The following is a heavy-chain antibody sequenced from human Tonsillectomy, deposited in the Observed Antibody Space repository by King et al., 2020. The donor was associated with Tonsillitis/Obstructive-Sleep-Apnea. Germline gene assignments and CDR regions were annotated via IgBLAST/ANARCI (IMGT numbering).Heavy chain of an antibody. CDR3: ARDYTIFGVADAFDI. Sequence: VQLVESGGGVVQPGRSLRLSCAASGFTFSSYAMHWVRQAPGKGLEWVAVISYDGSNKYYADSVKGRFTISRDNSKNTLYLQMNSLRAEDTAVYYCARDYTIFGVADAFDIWGQGTMVTVSS. V-gene: IGHV3-30*04. J-gene: IGHJ3*02. D-gene: IGHD3-3*01. CDR1: GFTFSSYA. CDR2: ISYDGSNK.